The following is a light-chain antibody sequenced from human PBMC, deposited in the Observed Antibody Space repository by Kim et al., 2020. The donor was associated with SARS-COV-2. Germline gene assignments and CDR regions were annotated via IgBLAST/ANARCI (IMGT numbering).Light chain of an antibody. CDR1: QTFGTN. J-gene: IGKJ2*02. CDR3: QQYNNWPLPCT. V-gene: IGKV3-15*01. CDR2: RTS. Sequence: EIVMTQSPATLSVYPGERATLSCRASQTFGTNLAWYQQKPGQSPRLLIYRTSTRATRVPARFSGSGSGTEFTLTISSLQSDDFATYYCQQYNNWPLPCTFGQGTKLEI.